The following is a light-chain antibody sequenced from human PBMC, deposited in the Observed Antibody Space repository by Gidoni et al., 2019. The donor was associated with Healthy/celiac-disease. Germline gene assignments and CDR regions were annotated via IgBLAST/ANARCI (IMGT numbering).Light chain of an antibody. CDR2: QDS. CDR3: QAWDSSTAHVV. CDR1: KLGDKY. J-gene: IGLJ2*01. Sequence: SYELTQPPSVSASPGQTASITCSGDKLGDKYACWYQQKPGQSPVLVIYQDSKRPSGIPERFSGSNSGNTATLTISGTQAVDEADYYCQAWDSSTAHVVFGGGTKLTVL. V-gene: IGLV3-1*01.